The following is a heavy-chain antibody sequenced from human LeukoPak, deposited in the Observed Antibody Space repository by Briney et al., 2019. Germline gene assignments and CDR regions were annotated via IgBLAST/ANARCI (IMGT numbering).Heavy chain of an antibody. CDR2: IYYSGST. Sequence: SETLSLTCTVSGGSISSSSYYWAWIRQPPGKGLEWIGSIYYSGSTYYNPSLKSRVTISVDTSKNQFSLKLSSVTAADTAVYYCASPYSSFYDAFDIWGQGTMVTVSS. CDR3: ASPYSSFYDAFDI. J-gene: IGHJ3*02. D-gene: IGHD6-6*01. CDR1: GGSISSSSYY. V-gene: IGHV4-39*01.